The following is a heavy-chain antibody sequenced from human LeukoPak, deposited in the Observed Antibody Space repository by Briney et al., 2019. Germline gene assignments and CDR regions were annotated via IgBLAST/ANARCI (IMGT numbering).Heavy chain of an antibody. V-gene: IGHV1-18*01. CDR3: ARDSEPGIAVAGKSIGNY. Sequence: ASVKVSCKASGGTFSSYAISWVRQAPGQGLEWMGWISAYNGNTNYAQKLQGRVTMTTDTSTSTAYMELRSLRSDDTAVYYCARDSEPGIAVAGKSIGNYWGQGTLVTVSS. CDR2: ISAYNGNT. CDR1: GGTFSSYA. D-gene: IGHD6-19*01. J-gene: IGHJ4*02.